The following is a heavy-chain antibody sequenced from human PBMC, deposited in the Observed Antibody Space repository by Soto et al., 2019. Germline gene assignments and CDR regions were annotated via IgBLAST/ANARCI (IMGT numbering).Heavy chain of an antibody. CDR3: AKTANGWFSAFDI. J-gene: IGHJ3*02. CDR1: GFTFSGYY. CDR2: ISSSGDRT. V-gene: IGHV3-11*05. Sequence: QVQLVESGGGLVKPGGSLRLSCAASGFTFSGYYMSWIRQAPGKGLECISYISSSGDRTKYADSVKGRFTISRDNAKKSLYLQMNSLRAEDTAVYYCAKTANGWFSAFDIWGQGTMVTVSS. D-gene: IGHD6-19*01.